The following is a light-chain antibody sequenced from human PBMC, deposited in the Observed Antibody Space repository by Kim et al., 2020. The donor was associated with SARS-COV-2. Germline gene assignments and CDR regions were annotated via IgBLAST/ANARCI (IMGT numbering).Light chain of an antibody. V-gene: IGKV3-20*01. CDR2: DAS. J-gene: IGKJ1*01. CDR3: QQHGNSLWT. Sequence: EIVLTQSPGTLSLSPGERATLSCRASQSVSSNFLAWYQQRPGQAPRLLIYDASSRATGIPDRFSGSGSGTDFTLTISRLEPEDFAVYYCQQHGNSLWTFGQGTKVDIK. CDR1: QSVSSNF.